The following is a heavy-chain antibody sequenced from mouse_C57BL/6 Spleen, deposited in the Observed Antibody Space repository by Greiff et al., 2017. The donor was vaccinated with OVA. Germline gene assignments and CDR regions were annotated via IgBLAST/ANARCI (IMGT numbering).Heavy chain of an antibody. J-gene: IGHJ3*01. CDR1: GFTFSDYG. CDR3: ARTYDSPFAY. Sequence: EVMLVESGGGLVKPGGSLKLSCAASGFTFSDYGMHWVRQAPEKGLEWVAYISSGSSTICYADTVKGRFTISRDNAKNTLFLQMTSLRSEDTAMYYCARTYDSPFAYWGQGTLVTVSA. D-gene: IGHD2-4*01. V-gene: IGHV5-17*01. CDR2: ISSGSSTI.